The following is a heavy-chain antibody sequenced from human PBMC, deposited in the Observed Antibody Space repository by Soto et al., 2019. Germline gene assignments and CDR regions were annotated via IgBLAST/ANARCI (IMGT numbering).Heavy chain of an antibody. J-gene: IGHJ4*02. CDR1: GFTFSGSA. Sequence: GGSLRLSCAASGFTFSGSAMHWVRQASGKGLEWVGRIRSKANSYATAYAASVTGRFTISRDDSKNTAYLQMNSLKTEDTAVDDCIVAYDDWGSPGYWGQGTMVTVSS. CDR3: IVAYDDWGSPGY. D-gene: IGHD7-27*01. V-gene: IGHV3-73*01. CDR2: IRSKANSYAT.